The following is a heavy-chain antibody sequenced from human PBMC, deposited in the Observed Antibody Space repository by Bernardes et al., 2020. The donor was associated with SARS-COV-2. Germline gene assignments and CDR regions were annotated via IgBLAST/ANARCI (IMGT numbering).Heavy chain of an antibody. J-gene: IGHJ6*02. Sequence: GSLRLSCAASGLTVSTNYMTWVRQAPGKGLEWVSVVFSGGNTYYADSVKGRFTISRDNSKNTLYLQMNNLRAEDTAVYYCARDRREGDIAYTYSYYYGMDVWGQGTMVTVSS. CDR2: VFSGGNT. CDR1: GLTVSTNY. D-gene: IGHD2-21*02. V-gene: IGHV3-53*01. CDR3: ARDRREGDIAYTYSYYYGMDV.